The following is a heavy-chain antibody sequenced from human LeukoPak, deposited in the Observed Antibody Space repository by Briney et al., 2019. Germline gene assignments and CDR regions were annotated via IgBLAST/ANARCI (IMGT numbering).Heavy chain of an antibody. Sequence: PGRSLRLSCAASGFTFSSYGMHWVRQAPGKGLEWVAVIWYDGSNKYYADSVKGRFTISRDNSKNTLYLQMNSLRAEDTAVYYCARVLQWLVLSDYYYGMDVWGQGTTVTVSS. CDR2: IWYDGSNK. CDR3: ARVLQWLVLSDYYYGMDV. CDR1: GFTFSSYG. V-gene: IGHV3-33*01. D-gene: IGHD6-19*01. J-gene: IGHJ6*02.